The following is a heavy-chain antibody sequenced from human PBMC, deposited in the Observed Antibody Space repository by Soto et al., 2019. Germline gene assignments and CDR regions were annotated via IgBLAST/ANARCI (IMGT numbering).Heavy chain of an antibody. Sequence: GGSLRLSCAASGFTFSSYSMNWVRQAPGKGLEWVSYISSSSSTIYNADKVKGRFTISRDNAKNTLYLQMNSLRAEYTAVYYCARDPWGQLPDAFDIWGQGTMVTVSS. D-gene: IGHD7-27*01. J-gene: IGHJ3*02. CDR2: ISSSSSTI. CDR3: ARDPWGQLPDAFDI. CDR1: GFTFSSYS. V-gene: IGHV3-48*01.